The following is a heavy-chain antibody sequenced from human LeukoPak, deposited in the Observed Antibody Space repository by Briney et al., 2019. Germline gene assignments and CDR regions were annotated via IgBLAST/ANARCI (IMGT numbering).Heavy chain of an antibody. CDR1: GFTFSSYS. J-gene: IGHJ4*02. CDR2: ISSSSNYL. V-gene: IGHV3-21*04. CDR3: AQTLREVITE. Sequence: GGSLRLSCAASGFTFSSYSMSWVRQAPGKGLEWVSFISSSSNYLYYADSVKGRFTISRDNAKNSLYLQMNSLRAEDTAVYYCAQTLREVITEWGQGTLVTVSS. D-gene: IGHD3-22*01.